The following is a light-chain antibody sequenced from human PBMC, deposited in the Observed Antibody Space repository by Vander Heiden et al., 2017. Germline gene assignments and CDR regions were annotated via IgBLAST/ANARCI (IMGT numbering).Light chain of an antibody. V-gene: IGKV1-5*01. J-gene: IGKJ3*01. CDR2: DAS. CDR1: QSISSW. Sequence: DIQMTQSPSTLSASVGDRVTITCRASQSISSWLAWYQQKPGKAPKLLIYDASSLESGVPSRFSGSGSGTEFTLTISSLQPDDFATYYCQQYNSYSTFGPGTKVXIK. CDR3: QQYNSYST.